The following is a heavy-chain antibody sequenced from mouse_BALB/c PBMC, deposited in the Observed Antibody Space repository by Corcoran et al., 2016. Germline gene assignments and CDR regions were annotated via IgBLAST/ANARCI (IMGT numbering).Heavy chain of an antibody. D-gene: IGHD2-3*01. CDR2: INPYNDGT. CDR3: ARKDGYYYYAMDY. Sequence: EVQLQQSGPELVKPGASVKMSCKASGYTFTSYVMHWVKQKPGQGLEWIGYINPYNDGTKYNEKFKGKATLTSDKSSSTAYMELSSLTSEDSAVYYCARKDGYYYYAMDYWGQGTAVTVSS. J-gene: IGHJ4*01. CDR1: GYTFTSYV. V-gene: IGHV1S136*01.